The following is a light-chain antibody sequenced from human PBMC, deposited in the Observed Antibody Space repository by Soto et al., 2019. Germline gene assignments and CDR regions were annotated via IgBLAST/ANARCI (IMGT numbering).Light chain of an antibody. CDR3: QSYDSSLSGSTV. Sequence: QSVLTQPPSMSGTPGQRVTISCSGSRSNIGGNAVTWYQQVPGTAPKLLIYANDQRPSGVSDRFSGSKSATSASLAISGLQSEDEADYYCQSYDSSLSGSTVFGGGTKLTVL. J-gene: IGLJ3*02. V-gene: IGLV1-44*01. CDR2: AND. CDR1: RSNIGGNA.